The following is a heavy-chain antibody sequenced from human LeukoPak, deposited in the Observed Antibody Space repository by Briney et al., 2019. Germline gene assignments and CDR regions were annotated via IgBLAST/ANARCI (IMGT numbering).Heavy chain of an antibody. J-gene: IGHJ3*02. V-gene: IGHV4-31*01. Sequence: SQTLPLTCTVSGGSISSGGYSWSWLRQHPGTGLEWIGYIYYSESTYYNPSLKSLLTISVDTSKNQFSLKLSSVTAADTAVYYCARDRIPTDSSGYYDAFDIWGQGTMVTVSS. CDR1: GGSISSGGYS. CDR2: IYYSEST. D-gene: IGHD3-22*01. CDR3: ARDRIPTDSSGYYDAFDI.